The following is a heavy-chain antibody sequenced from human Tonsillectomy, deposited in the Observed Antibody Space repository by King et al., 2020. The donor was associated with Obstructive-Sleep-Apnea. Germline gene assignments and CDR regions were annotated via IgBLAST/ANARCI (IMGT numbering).Heavy chain of an antibody. CDR2: IGTAGDT. CDR3: ARGPYQGATTAVIDY. Sequence: VQLVESGGGLVQPGGSLRLSCAASGFTFSSYDMHWGRQATGKGLEGVSAIGTAGDTYYLGSVKGRFTISREDDKNSLYLQMNSLRAGDTAVYYCARGPYQGATTAVIDYWGQGTLVTVSS. D-gene: IGHD1-26*01. CDR1: GFTFSSYD. J-gene: IGHJ4*02. V-gene: IGHV3-13*01.